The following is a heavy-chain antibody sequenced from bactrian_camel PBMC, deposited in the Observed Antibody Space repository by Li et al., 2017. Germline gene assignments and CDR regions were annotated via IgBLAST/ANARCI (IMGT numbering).Heavy chain of an antibody. Sequence: HVQLVESGGGSVQAGGSLRLSCAASGFTYSDACMGWFRQAPGKARGMVAYVEGDGVIWHTDSVRGRFTISKDNDKTVYLEMNNLQPEDTAMYLCAAGTNAYGVGTCQYDYWGRGTQVTVS. CDR3: AAGTNAYGVGTCQYDY. CDR2: VEGDGVI. J-gene: IGHJ4*01. CDR1: GFTYSDAC. D-gene: IGHD1*01. V-gene: IGHV3S9*01.